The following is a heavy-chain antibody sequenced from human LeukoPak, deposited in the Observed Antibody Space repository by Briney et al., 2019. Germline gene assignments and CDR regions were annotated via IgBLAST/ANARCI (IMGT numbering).Heavy chain of an antibody. CDR2: INHSGST. D-gene: IGHD3-10*01. J-gene: IGHJ4*02. V-gene: IGHV4-34*01. CDR3: ARRRFHYGSGSLVDY. CDR1: GGSFSGYH. Sequence: KASETLSLTCAVYGGSFSGYHWSWIRQPPGKGLEWIGEINHSGSTNYNPSLKSRVTISVDTSKNQFSLKLSSVTAADTAVYYCARRRFHYGSGSLVDYWGQGTLVTVSS.